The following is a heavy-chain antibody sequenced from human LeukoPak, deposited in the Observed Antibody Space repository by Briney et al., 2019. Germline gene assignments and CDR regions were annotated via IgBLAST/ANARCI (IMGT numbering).Heavy chain of an antibody. CDR1: GFTFSSYW. V-gene: IGHV3-7*01. J-gene: IGHJ4*02. D-gene: IGHD3-16*02. CDR2: IKHDGSEK. CDR3: ARARGYDYVWGTYRFDV. Sequence: GGSLRLSCAASGFTFSSYWMSWVRQAPGKGLEWVANIKHDGSEKDYVDSVKGRFTISRDNAKNSLFLRMNSLRDEDTAVYYCARARGYDYVWGTYRFDVWGQGTLVTVSS.